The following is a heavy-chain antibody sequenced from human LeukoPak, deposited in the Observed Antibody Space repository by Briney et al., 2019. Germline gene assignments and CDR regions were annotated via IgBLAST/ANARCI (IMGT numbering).Heavy chain of an antibody. D-gene: IGHD6-13*01. Sequence: SQTLSLTCAISGDSVSSNSAAWNWIRQSPSRGLEWLGRTYYRSKWYNDYAVSVKSRITINPDTSKNQFSLQPNSVPPEDTAVYYCARSLAAEDWFDPWGQGTLVTVSS. CDR3: ARSLAAEDWFDP. CDR2: TYYRSKWYN. J-gene: IGHJ5*02. V-gene: IGHV6-1*01. CDR1: GDSVSSNSAA.